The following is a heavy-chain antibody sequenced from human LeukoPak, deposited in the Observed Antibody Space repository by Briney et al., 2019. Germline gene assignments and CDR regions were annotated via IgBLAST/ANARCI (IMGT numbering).Heavy chain of an antibody. Sequence: GGSLRLSCAASGFTFSRYAMSWVRQAPGKGLEWVSVIYSGGSTYYADSVKGRFTISRDNSKNTLYLQMNSLRAEDTAVYYCARDSSYYDSSGYQGHYFDYWGQGTLVTVSS. CDR3: ARDSSYYDSSGYQGHYFDY. J-gene: IGHJ4*02. CDR1: GFTFSRYA. D-gene: IGHD3-22*01. CDR2: IYSGGST. V-gene: IGHV3-66*01.